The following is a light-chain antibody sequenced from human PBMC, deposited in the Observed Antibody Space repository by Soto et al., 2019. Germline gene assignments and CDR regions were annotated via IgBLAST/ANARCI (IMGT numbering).Light chain of an antibody. CDR2: KAS. CDR3: QQYNSYWT. V-gene: IGKV1-5*03. Sequence: DIQMTQSPSTLSASVGDRVTITCRASQSVSIWLAWYQQKPGKAPKLLIYKASSLKSGVPSRFSGSGSGTEFTLISSRLQPDDFATYYCQQYNSYWTFGEGTKVEMK. J-gene: IGKJ1*01. CDR1: QSVSIW.